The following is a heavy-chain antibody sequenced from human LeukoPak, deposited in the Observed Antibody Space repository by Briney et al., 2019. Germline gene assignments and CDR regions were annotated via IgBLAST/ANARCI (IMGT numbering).Heavy chain of an antibody. CDR2: ISSSSSYI. Sequence: GGSPRLSCAASGFTFSSYSMNWVRQAPGKGLEWVSSISSSSSYIYYADSVKGRFTISRDNAKNSLYLQMNSLRAEDTAVYYCARDWDYGSGGYYMDVWGKGTTVTISS. J-gene: IGHJ6*03. V-gene: IGHV3-21*01. CDR1: GFTFSSYS. CDR3: ARDWDYGSGGYYMDV. D-gene: IGHD3-10*01.